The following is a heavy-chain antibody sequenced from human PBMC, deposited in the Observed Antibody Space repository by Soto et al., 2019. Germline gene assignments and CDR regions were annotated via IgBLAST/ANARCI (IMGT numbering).Heavy chain of an antibody. CDR2: ICSTGTT. CDR3: ARHRRETGTYAQPLDY. V-gene: IGHV4-39*01. Sequence: SETLSLTCTVSGASITTCDYYWGWVRQPPGKGLAWIGSICSTGTTYYNPSLKSRVTISVDTSRNQFSLRLSSVTAADTAMYYCARHRRETGTYAQPLDYWGRGTLVTVSS. J-gene: IGHJ4*02. D-gene: IGHD1-1*01. CDR1: GASITTCDYY.